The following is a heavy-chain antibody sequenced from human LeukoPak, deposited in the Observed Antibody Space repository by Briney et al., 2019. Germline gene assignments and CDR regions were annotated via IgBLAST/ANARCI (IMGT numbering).Heavy chain of an antibody. V-gene: IGHV4-39*07. CDR2: INHSGST. CDR3: ARREYRYYYYYYMDV. J-gene: IGHJ6*03. Sequence: SETLSLTCTVSGGSISSSSYYWGWIRQPPGKGLEWIGEINHSGSTNYNPSLKSRVTISVDTSKNQFSLKLSSVTAADTAVYYCARREYRYYYYYYMDVWGKGTTVTISS. CDR1: GGSISSSSYY. D-gene: IGHD3-10*01.